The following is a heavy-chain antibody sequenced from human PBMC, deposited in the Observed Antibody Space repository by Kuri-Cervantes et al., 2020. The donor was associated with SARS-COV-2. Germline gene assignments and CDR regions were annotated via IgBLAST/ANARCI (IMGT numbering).Heavy chain of an antibody. J-gene: IGHJ4*02. V-gene: IGHV4-34*01. D-gene: IGHD6-19*01. CDR2: INQSGNT. CDR1: GGSFSGYY. CDR3: ARGGSAWYIDY. Sequence: SETLSLTCAVYGGSFSGYYWSWIRQTPGKGLEWIGEINQSGNTHYNPSLVSRATISVGTSKNQFYLKLSPMTAADTAVYYSARGGSAWYIDYWGQGTLVTVSS.